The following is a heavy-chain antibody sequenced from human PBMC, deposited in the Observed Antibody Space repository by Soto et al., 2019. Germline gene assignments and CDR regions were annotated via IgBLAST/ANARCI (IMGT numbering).Heavy chain of an antibody. CDR1: GGTFSSYA. Sequence: QVQLVQSGAEVKKPGSSVKVSCKASGGTFSSYAISWVRQAPGQGLEWMGGIIPIFGTANYAQKFQGRVTITADEYTSTAYMELSSLRSEDTAVYYCARDSSSTSCYTCHYYYGMDVWGQGTTVTVSS. CDR3: ARDSSSTSCYTCHYYYGMDV. J-gene: IGHJ6*02. D-gene: IGHD2-2*02. CDR2: IIPIFGTA. V-gene: IGHV1-69*01.